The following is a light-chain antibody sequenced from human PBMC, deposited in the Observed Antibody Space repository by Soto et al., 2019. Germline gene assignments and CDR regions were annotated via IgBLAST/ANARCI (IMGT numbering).Light chain of an antibody. CDR3: HQYNSWPPGT. J-gene: IGKJ2*01. Sequence: EIVLTQSPAILSVSPGERATLSCRASQSISRSLAWYQQKPGQAPRLLISDASTRATGIPARLSGSGSGTEFTLTISSLQSEDFALYYCHQYNSWPPGTFGKGTKVDIK. V-gene: IGKV3-15*01. CDR1: QSISRS. CDR2: DAS.